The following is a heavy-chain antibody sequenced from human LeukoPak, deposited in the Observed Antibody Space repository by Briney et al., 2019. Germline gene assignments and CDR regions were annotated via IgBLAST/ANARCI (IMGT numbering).Heavy chain of an antibody. Sequence: PGGSLRLSCAASGFTFSNYGMGWVRQAPGKGLEWVSSISGSGGSTYYADSVRGRFTISRDNSKNTLYLQMNSLRAEDTAVYYCARVTYGSGTYGAFDYWGQGTLVTVSS. CDR2: ISGSGGST. V-gene: IGHV3-23*01. CDR1: GFTFSNYG. D-gene: IGHD3-10*01. J-gene: IGHJ4*02. CDR3: ARVTYGSGTYGAFDY.